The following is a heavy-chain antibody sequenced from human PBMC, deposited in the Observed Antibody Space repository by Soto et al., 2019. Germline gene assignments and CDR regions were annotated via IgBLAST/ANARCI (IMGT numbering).Heavy chain of an antibody. CDR1: GFTFSTYW. D-gene: IGHD3-16*02. J-gene: IGHJ3*02. CDR3: VRGDYHDTTGPFSDAFDI. CDR2: IKPDGSEK. V-gene: IGHV3-7*04. Sequence: GGFLRLSCGASGFTFSTYWMSWVRQAPGKGLEWVANIKPDGSEKWYVDSVKGRFTISRDNAKNSLYLQMIRLRVEDTAMYYCVRGDYHDTTGPFSDAFDIWGQGTMVNVSS.